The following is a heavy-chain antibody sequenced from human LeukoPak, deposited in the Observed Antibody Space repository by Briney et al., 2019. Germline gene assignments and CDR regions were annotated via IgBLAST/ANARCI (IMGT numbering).Heavy chain of an antibody. Sequence: PGGSLRLSCAASGFTFSSYGMHWVRQAPGKGLEWVSVIYTTGGTYYADSVKGRFTISRDNSKNTLYLQMNNLRVEDTAVYYCTTEAWDYWGQGTRVTVSS. J-gene: IGHJ4*02. V-gene: IGHV3-66*01. CDR2: IYTTGGT. CDR1: GFTFSSYG. CDR3: TTEAWDY.